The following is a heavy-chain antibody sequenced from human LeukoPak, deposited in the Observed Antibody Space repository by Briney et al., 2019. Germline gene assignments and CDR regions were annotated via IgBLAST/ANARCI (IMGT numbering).Heavy chain of an antibody. CDR1: GFTFSSYA. Sequence: GGSLRLSCAASGFTFSSYAMSWVRQAPGKGLEWVSSISASGGGTYYADSVKGRFTISRDNSKNTLYLQLSSLRADDTAVYHCAKARDGDYVRYTHYWGQGTLVTVSS. D-gene: IGHD4-17*01. V-gene: IGHV3-23*01. J-gene: IGHJ4*02. CDR3: AKARDGDYVRYTHY. CDR2: ISASGGGT.